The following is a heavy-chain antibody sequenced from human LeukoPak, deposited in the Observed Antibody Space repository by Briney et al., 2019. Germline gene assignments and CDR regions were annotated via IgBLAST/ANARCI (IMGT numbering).Heavy chain of an antibody. V-gene: IGHV3-7*01. CDR3: AREDEESGYRPSDY. CDR1: GFTSKYDW. D-gene: IGHD3-22*01. Sequence: PGGSLRLSCVASGFTSKYDWTSWVRQAPGKGLEWVAYIKHDGSDKSYVDSVKGRFTISRYNSQNSLFLQMNSLRAEDTAVYYCAREDEESGYRPSDYWGQGTLLAVSS. J-gene: IGHJ4*02. CDR2: IKHDGSDK.